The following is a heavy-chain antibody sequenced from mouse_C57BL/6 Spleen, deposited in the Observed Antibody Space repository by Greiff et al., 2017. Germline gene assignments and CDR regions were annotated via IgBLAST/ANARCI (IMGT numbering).Heavy chain of an antibody. CDR1: GYTFTSYW. V-gene: IGHV1-53*01. J-gene: IGHJ3*01. Sequence: QVQLQQPGTELVKPGASVKLSCKASGYTFTSYWMHWVKQRPGQGLEWIGNINPSNGGTNYNEKFKSKATLTVDKSSSTAYMQLSSLTSEDSAVYYCARSSYYYGSSYEAWFAYWGQGTLVTVSA. CDR3: ARSSYYYGSSYEAWFAY. CDR2: INPSNGGT. D-gene: IGHD1-1*01.